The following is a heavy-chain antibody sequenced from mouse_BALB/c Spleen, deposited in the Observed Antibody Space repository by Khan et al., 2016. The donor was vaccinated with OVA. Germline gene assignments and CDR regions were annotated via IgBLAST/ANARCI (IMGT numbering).Heavy chain of an antibody. Sequence: EVQLQESGPGLVKPSQSLSLTCTVTGYSITSNYAWNWIRQFPGNKLEWMGYISYSGLTSYNPSLKSRISITRDKSKNQFFLQLNSVTTEDTATYYCARGNYYGYTMDYWGQGTSVTVSS. CDR3: ARGNYYGYTMDY. V-gene: IGHV3-2*02. J-gene: IGHJ4*01. D-gene: IGHD1-1*01. CDR2: ISYSGLT. CDR1: GYSITSNYA.